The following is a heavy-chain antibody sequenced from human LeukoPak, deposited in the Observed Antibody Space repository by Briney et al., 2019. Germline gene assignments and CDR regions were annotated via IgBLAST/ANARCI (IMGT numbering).Heavy chain of an antibody. V-gene: IGHV3-23*01. J-gene: IGHJ4*02. Sequence: GGSLRLSCTASGFTFNNYAMSWVRQASGKGPEWVSLITGSGGDGYTVDSVKGRFIISRDNSKNLIYLQLNSLRPEDTAVYYCAKMAIAKGATQGRGFLQFDFWGQGTLVTVSS. CDR3: AKMAIAKGATQGRGFLQFDF. D-gene: IGHD3-3*01. CDR1: GFTFNNYA. CDR2: ITGSGGDG.